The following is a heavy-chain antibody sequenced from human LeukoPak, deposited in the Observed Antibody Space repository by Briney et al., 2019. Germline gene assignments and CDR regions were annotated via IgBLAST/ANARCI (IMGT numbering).Heavy chain of an antibody. CDR2: ISGSAGST. J-gene: IGHJ4*02. CDR1: GFTFSSYV. D-gene: IGHD3-22*01. Sequence: GGSLRLSCAASGFTFSSYVMSWVRQAPGKGLEWVSSISGSAGSTYYADSVKGRFTISRDNSKNMLYLQMNNLRAEDTAVYYCAKDLGYYYDSRAYEHFDYWGQGTLVTVSS. V-gene: IGHV3-23*01. CDR3: AKDLGYYYDSRAYEHFDY.